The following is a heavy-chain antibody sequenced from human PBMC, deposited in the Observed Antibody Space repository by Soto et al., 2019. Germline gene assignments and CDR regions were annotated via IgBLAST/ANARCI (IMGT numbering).Heavy chain of an antibody. CDR1: GASITYGGYS. V-gene: IGHV4-30-2*01. CDR2: INHLETT. J-gene: IGHJ4*02. CDR3: ARGGGSDSFDY. D-gene: IGHD1-26*01. Sequence: TLSLTCTVSGASITYGGYSWSWIRQTPGKGLEWIGYINHLETTFYNPSFESRLTLSIDRAKNQFSLNLHSMSAADRAVYFCARGGGSDSFDYWGKGLLVT.